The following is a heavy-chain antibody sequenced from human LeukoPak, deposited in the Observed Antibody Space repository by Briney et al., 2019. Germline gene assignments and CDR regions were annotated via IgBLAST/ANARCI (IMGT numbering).Heavy chain of an antibody. J-gene: IGHJ4*02. CDR1: GFTFSSYG. D-gene: IGHD2-15*01. Sequence: PGGSLRLSCAASGFTFSSYGMHWVRQAPGKGLEWVAVISYDGSNKYYADSVKGRFTISRDNSKNTLYLQMNSLRAEDTAVYYCAKESLHVVWGQGTLVTVSS. CDR3: AKESLHVV. V-gene: IGHV3-30*18. CDR2: ISYDGSNK.